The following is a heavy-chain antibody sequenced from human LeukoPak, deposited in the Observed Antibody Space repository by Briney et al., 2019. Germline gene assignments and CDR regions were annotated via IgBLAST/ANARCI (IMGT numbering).Heavy chain of an antibody. J-gene: IGHJ4*02. CDR3: ARLSADSSSSRGFDY. CDR1: GDSISSAAYS. Sequence: SQTLSLTCVVSGDSISSAAYSWSWIRQPPGKGLEWIGYIFHTGSTFYNPSLKSRVTISVDNSKNQFSLRLTSVTAADTAVYYCARLSADSSSSRGFDYWGQGTLVTVSS. V-gene: IGHV4-30-2*01. CDR2: IFHTGST. D-gene: IGHD2-2*01.